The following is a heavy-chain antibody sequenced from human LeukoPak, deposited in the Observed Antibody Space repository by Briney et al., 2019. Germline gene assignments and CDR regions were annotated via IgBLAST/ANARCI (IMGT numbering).Heavy chain of an antibody. D-gene: IGHD3-10*01. CDR3: ARDAGTSYYGSGTEFDY. J-gene: IGHJ4*02. CDR2: ISSSSSYI. V-gene: IGHV3-21*01. CDR1: GFTFSSYS. Sequence: GGPLRLSCAASGFTFSSYSMNWVRQAPGKGLEWVSSISSSSSYIYYADSVKGRFTISRDNAKNSLYLQMNSLRAEDTAVYYCARDAGTSYYGSGTEFDYWGQGTLVTVSS.